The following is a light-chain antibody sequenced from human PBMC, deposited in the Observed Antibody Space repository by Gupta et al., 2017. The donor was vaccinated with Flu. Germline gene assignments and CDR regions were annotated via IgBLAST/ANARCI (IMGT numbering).Light chain of an antibody. J-gene: IGLJ3*02. V-gene: IGLV1-44*01. CDR3: ATWDDSLNGHWV. Sequence: QSVLTQPPSASSTPGQSVTISCSGSRSNTGSNFVSWYQQVPGTAPKLLIQRDNQRPSGVPGRFSGSKSGTSASLAISGLQSEDEAEYYCATWDDSLNGHWVFGGGTKLTVL. CDR2: RDN. CDR1: RSNTGSNF.